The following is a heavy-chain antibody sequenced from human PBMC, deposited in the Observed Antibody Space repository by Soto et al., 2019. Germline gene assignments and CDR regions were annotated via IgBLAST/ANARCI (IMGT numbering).Heavy chain of an antibody. D-gene: IGHD3-10*01. CDR3: ASPFYYGSGGRFYYMDV. J-gene: IGHJ6*03. V-gene: IGHV4-39*01. CDR1: GGSISSSSYY. CDR2: IHYSGTT. Sequence: PSETLSLTCTVSGGSISSSSYYWGWIRQPPGKRLEWIGSIHYSGTTYHNPSLKSRVTISVDVSKNQFSLKLSSVTAADTAVYYCASPFYYGSGGRFYYMDVWGKGTTVTVSS.